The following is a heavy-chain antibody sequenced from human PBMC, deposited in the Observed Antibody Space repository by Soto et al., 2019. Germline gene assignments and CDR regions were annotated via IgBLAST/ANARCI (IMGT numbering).Heavy chain of an antibody. Sequence: QVQLQESGPGLVKPSETLSLTCIVSGGSVSSGSYYWSWNRQPPGKGLEWIGFIYYTGRTSYNPSLKSRVTISVDTSNNQFSLKLSSVTAADTAVYFCATMSSSGYPLDYWGRGTLVTVSS. D-gene: IGHD3-22*01. CDR1: GGSVSSGSYY. V-gene: IGHV4-61*01. CDR2: IYYTGRT. CDR3: ATMSSSGYPLDY. J-gene: IGHJ4*02.